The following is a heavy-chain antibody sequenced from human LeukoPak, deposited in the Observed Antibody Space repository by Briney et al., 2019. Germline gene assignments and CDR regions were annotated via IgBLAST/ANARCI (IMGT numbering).Heavy chain of an antibody. J-gene: IGHJ6*03. CDR1: GGSISSYY. V-gene: IGHV4-4*07. CDR2: IYASGST. Sequence: SETLSLTCTVSGGSISSYYWSWIRQPAGKGLEWIGRIYASGSTNYNPSLKSRVTMSVDTSKNQFSLKLSSVTAADTAVYYCAREGDFWSGYSPHGYMDVWGKETPVTVSS. CDR3: AREGDFWSGYSPHGYMDV. D-gene: IGHD3-3*01.